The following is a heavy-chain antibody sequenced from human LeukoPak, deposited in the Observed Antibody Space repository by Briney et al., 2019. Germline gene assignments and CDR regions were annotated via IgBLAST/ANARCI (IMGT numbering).Heavy chain of an antibody. V-gene: IGHV5-51*01. D-gene: IGHD3-22*01. CDR1: GYSFTSYR. CDR2: IYPGDSES. CDR3: ARRDSSGYYFRFDY. J-gene: IGHJ4*02. Sequence: GESLKISCKGSGYSFTSYRIGWVRQMPGKGLEWMGIIYPGDSESRYSPSFQGQVTISADKSISTAYLQWSSLKASDSAMYYCARRDSSGYYFRFDYWGRGTLVTVSS.